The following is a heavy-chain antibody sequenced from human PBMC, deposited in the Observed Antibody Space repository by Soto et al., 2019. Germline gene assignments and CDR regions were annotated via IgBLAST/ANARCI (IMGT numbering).Heavy chain of an antibody. CDR1: GYSISSSNW. Sequence: SETLSLTCAVSGYSISSSNWWGWIRQPPGKGLEWIGYIYYSWSTYYNPSLQSRVTMSVDTSKNQFSLKLSSVTAVDTAVYYCARVDSSITGTTCWFDPWGQGTLVTVSS. CDR2: IYYSWST. D-gene: IGHD1-20*01. CDR3: ARVDSSITGTTCWFDP. V-gene: IGHV4-28*03. J-gene: IGHJ5*02.